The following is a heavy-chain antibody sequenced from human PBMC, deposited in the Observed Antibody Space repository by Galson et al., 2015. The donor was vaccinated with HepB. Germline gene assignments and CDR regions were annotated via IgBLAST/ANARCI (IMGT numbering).Heavy chain of an antibody. CDR3: SRDESAYCSSTSCQGWFDP. CDR1: GYTFTKYG. J-gene: IGHJ5*02. D-gene: IGHD2-2*01. CDR2: ISAYNGNT. Sequence: SVKVSCKASGYTFTKYGITWVRQAPGQGLEWMGWISAYNGNTNYAQNLQGRVTMTIDTSTNTAYMELRSLISDDTAVYYCSRDESAYCSSTSCQGWFDPWGQGTLVTVSS. V-gene: IGHV1-18*01.